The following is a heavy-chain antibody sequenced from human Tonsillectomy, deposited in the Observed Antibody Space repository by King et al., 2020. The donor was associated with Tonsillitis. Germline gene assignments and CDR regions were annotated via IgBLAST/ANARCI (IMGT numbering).Heavy chain of an antibody. J-gene: IGHJ4*02. Sequence: QLVQSGGGLVQPGRSLRLSCAASGFTFDDYAMHWVRHAPGKGLEWVSGISWNSGSIGYADSVKGRFTISRDNAKNSLYLQMNSLRAEDTALYYCAKDIRAIAARRFDYWGQGTLVTVSS. CDR1: GFTFDDYA. V-gene: IGHV3-9*01. CDR2: ISWNSGSI. CDR3: AKDIRAIAARRFDY. D-gene: IGHD6-13*01.